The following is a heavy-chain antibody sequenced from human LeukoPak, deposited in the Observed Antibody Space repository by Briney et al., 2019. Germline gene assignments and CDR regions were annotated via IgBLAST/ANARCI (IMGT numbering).Heavy chain of an antibody. Sequence: GGSLRLSCAASGFTFSGSDMNWVRQASGKGLEWVARIKSKGNNYYTSYAESVKGRFTISRDDSKKTVYLQMNSLRAEDTAVYYCAKRAADDSSGYYANWGQETLVTVSS. V-gene: IGHV3-73*01. J-gene: IGHJ4*02. CDR1: GFTFSGSD. D-gene: IGHD3-22*01. CDR2: IKSKGNNYYT. CDR3: AKRAADDSSGYYAN.